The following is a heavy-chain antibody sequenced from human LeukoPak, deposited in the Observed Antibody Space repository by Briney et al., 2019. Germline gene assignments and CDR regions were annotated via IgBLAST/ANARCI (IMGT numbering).Heavy chain of an antibody. Sequence: GGSLRLSCAASGFTFSSYAMHWVRQAPGKGLEYVSAISSNGGSTYYANSVKGRFTISRGNAGNSLYLQMNSLRAEDTAIYYCTTSLPHIVVVTGSEGGNWGQGTLVTVSS. J-gene: IGHJ4*02. CDR3: TTSLPHIVVVTGSEGGN. CDR1: GFTFSSYA. D-gene: IGHD2-21*02. V-gene: IGHV3-64*01. CDR2: ISSNGGST.